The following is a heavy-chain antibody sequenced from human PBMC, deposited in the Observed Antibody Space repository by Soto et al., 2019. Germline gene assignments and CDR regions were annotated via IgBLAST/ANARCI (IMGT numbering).Heavy chain of an antibody. CDR1: GGSISSSSYY. Sequence: SETLSLTCTVSGGSISSSSYYWGWIRQPPGKGLEWIGSIYYSGSTYYNPSLKSRVTISVDTSKNQFSLKLSSVTAADTAVYYCARQDRLKGIAAVIWGQGTLVTVSS. CDR2: IYYSGST. CDR3: ARQDRLKGIAAVI. V-gene: IGHV4-39*01. D-gene: IGHD6-13*01. J-gene: IGHJ4*02.